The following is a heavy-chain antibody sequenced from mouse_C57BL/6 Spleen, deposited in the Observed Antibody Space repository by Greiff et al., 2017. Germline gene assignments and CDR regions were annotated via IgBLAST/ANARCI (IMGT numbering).Heavy chain of an antibody. CDR1: GYTFTSYW. CDR2: IDPSDSDT. Sequence: VQLQQSGAELVRPGTSVKLSCKASGYTFTSYWMNWVKQRPGQGLEWIGVIDPSDSDTNYNQKFKGKATLTVDTSSSTAYMQLRSLTSEDSAVXYRARCRPLRFAYWGQGTLVTVSA. J-gene: IGHJ3*01. V-gene: IGHV1-59*01. CDR3: ARCRPLRFAY. D-gene: IGHD1-1*01.